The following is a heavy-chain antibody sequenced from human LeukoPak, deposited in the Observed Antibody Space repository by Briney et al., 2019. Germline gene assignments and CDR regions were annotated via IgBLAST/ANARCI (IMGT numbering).Heavy chain of an antibody. CDR2: ISGGGGTT. CDR3: AKVLGYYDSSGYYQEGGFDY. V-gene: IGHV3-43*02. Sequence: GGSLRLSCAASGFTFDDYAMHWVRQAPGKGLEWVSLISGGGGTTYYADSVKGRFTISRDNSNNSLYLHMNSLRTEDAALYYCAKVLGYYDSSGYYQEGGFDYWGQGTLVTVSS. D-gene: IGHD3-22*01. J-gene: IGHJ4*02. CDR1: GFTFDDYA.